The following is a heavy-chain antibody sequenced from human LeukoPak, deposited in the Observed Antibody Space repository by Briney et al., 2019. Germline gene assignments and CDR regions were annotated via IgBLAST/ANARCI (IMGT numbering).Heavy chain of an antibody. D-gene: IGHD2-21*01. CDR1: GFTSSSYG. Sequence: GGSLRLSCAASGFTSSSYGMHWVRQAPGKGLEWVAVISYDGSNKYYADSVKGRFTISRDSSKNTLYLQMNSLRAEDAAVYYCAKAPVTSCRGAYCYPFDYWGQGTLVTVSS. CDR3: AKAPVTSCRGAYCYPFDY. J-gene: IGHJ4*02. V-gene: IGHV3-30*18. CDR2: ISYDGSNK.